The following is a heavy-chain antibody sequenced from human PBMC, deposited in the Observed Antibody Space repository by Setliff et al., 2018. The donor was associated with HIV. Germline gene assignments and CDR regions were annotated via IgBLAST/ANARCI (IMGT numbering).Heavy chain of an antibody. J-gene: IGHJ5*02. Sequence: SETLSLTCTVSDYSISSRYYWGWIRQPPGKGLEWIGTIYHSGTTYYNPSLKSRVTISLDTSKTQFSLTLSSVTAADTAVYYCVRLPVVLASLPSHNWIDPWGPGILVTVSS. V-gene: IGHV4-38-2*02. CDR2: IYHSGTT. CDR3: VRLPVVLASLPSHNWIDP. CDR1: DYSISSRYY. D-gene: IGHD6-6*01.